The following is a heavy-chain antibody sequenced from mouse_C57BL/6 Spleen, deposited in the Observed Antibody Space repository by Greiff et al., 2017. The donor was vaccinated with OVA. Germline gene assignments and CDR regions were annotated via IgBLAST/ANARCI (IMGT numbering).Heavy chain of an antibody. CDR2: IDPETGGT. V-gene: IGHV1-15*01. CDR1: GYTFTDYE. J-gene: IGHJ2*01. CDR3: TRDYYGSSVFDY. Sequence: QVQLQQSGAELVRPGASVTLSCKASGYTFTDYEMHWVKQTPVHGLEWIGAIDPETGGTAYNQKFKGKAILTADKSSSTAYMELRSLTSEYSAVYYCTRDYYGSSVFDYWGQGTTLTVSS. D-gene: IGHD1-1*01.